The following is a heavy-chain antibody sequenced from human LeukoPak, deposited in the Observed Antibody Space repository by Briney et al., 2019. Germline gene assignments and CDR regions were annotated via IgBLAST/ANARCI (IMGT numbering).Heavy chain of an antibody. Sequence: GGSLRLSCAASGFTFSGYEMNWVRQAPGKGLEWVSYSSSGGSAIYYADSVKGRFTISRDNAKNSLYLQMNSLRAEDTAIYYCVRDPSVAADDYWGQGTLVTVSS. CDR3: VRDPSVAADDY. CDR2: SSSGGSAI. V-gene: IGHV3-48*03. D-gene: IGHD6-19*01. CDR1: GFTFSGYE. J-gene: IGHJ4*02.